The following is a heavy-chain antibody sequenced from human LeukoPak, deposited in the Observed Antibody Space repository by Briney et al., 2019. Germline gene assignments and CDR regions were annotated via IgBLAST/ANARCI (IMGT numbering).Heavy chain of an antibody. Sequence: GASVKVSCKASGGTFSNYAITWVRQAPGQGLEWMGRIITIFGTGNYAQKFQGRVTITTDESTSTVYMELSSLRSEHTAVYYCAREGLYYYMDVWGKGTTVTVSS. J-gene: IGHJ6*03. CDR3: AREGLYYYMDV. CDR1: GGTFSNYA. CDR2: IITIFGTG. V-gene: IGHV1-69*05.